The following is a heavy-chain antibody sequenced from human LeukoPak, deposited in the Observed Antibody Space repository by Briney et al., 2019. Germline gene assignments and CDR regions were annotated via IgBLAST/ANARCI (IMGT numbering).Heavy chain of an antibody. D-gene: IGHD1-26*01. CDR3: ARVRSGSQGSLDY. CDR2: ISSSSSTI. Sequence: GGSLRLSCAASGFTFSSYSMNWVRQAPGKGLEWVPYISSSSSTIYYADSVKGRFTISRDNAKNSLYLQMNSLRAEDTAVYYCARVRSGSQGSLDYWGQGTLVTVSS. CDR1: GFTFSSYS. V-gene: IGHV3-48*04. J-gene: IGHJ4*02.